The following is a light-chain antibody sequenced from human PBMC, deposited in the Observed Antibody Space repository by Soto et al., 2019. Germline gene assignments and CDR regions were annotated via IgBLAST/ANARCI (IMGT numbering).Light chain of an antibody. CDR3: HQANSFPRT. CDR2: AAS. V-gene: IGKV1-12*01. J-gene: IGKJ5*01. Sequence: DIQMTQSPSSVSASVGDRVTITCRASQGISSWLAWYQQKPGKAPKLLIYAASNLQSGVPSRFSGSGSGIYFSLTVGSLQPEDFATYYCHQANSFPRTFGQGTRLEIK. CDR1: QGISSW.